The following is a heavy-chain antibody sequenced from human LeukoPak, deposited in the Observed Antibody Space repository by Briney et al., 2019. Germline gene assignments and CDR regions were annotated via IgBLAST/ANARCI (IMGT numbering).Heavy chain of an antibody. CDR3: ARGWDYSSSSTLEH. CDR2: ISSTSSYI. CDR1: GFTYNGYS. D-gene: IGHD6-6*01. Sequence: PGGSLRLSCAGSGFTYNGYSMNWVRQAPGKGLEWLSSISSTSSYIYYTDSVTGRFTISRDNAKNSLYLQMNSLRAEDTAVYYCARGWDYSSSSTLEHWGQGTLVTVSS. V-gene: IGHV3-21*01. J-gene: IGHJ1*01.